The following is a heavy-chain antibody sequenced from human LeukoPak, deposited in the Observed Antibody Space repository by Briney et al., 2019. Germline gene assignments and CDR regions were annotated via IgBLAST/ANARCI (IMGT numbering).Heavy chain of an antibody. CDR3: ARGAVVGATTDWFDP. CDR2: IKQDGSEK. V-gene: IGHV3-7*01. Sequence: GGSLRLSCEASEFTFSNYWMSWVRQAPGKGLEWVANIKQDGSEKYYVDSVKGRFTISRDNAKNSLYLQMNSLRAEDTAVYYCARGAVVGATTDWFDPWGQGTLVTVSS. CDR1: EFTFSNYW. D-gene: IGHD1-26*01. J-gene: IGHJ5*02.